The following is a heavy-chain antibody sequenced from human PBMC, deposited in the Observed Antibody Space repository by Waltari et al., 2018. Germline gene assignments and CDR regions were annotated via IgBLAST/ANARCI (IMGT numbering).Heavy chain of an antibody. CDR3: ASHRYSSSWGYFDY. J-gene: IGHJ4*02. V-gene: IGHV3-66*02. CDR2: IYSGGST. CDR1: GFTVSSNY. D-gene: IGHD6-13*01. Sequence: EVQLVGSGGGLVKPGGSLRLSCAASGFTVSSNYMSWVRQAPGKGLEWVSVIYSGGSTYYADSVKGRFTISRDNSKNTLYLQMNSLRAEDTAVYYCASHRYSSSWGYFDYWGQGTLVTVSS.